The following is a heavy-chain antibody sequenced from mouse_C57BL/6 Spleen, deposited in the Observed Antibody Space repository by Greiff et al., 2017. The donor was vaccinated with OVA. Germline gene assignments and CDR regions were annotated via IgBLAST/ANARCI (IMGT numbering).Heavy chain of an antibody. V-gene: IGHV1-19*01. CDR2: INPYNGGT. CDR3: ARRTTVVRYYAMDY. J-gene: IGHJ4*01. Sequence: EVKLQESGPVLVKPGASVKMSCKASGYTFTDYYMNWVKQSHGKSLEWIGVINPYNGGTSYNQKFKGKATLTVDKSSSPAYMELNSLTSEDSAVYYCARRTTVVRYYAMDYWGQGTSVTVSS. CDR1: GYTFTDYY. D-gene: IGHD1-1*01.